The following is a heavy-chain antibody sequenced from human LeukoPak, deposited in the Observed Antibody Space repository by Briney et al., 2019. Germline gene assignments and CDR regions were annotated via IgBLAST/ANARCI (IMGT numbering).Heavy chain of an antibody. D-gene: IGHD2-2*01. CDR2: ISSSSSTI. V-gene: IGHV3-48*01. CDR1: GFTFSSYS. J-gene: IGHJ3*02. CDR3: ARVGLYIVVVPAASDAFDI. Sequence: PGGSLRLSCAASGFTFSSYSMNWVRQAPGKGLEWVPYISSSSSTIYYADSVKGRFTISRDNAKNSLYLQMNSLRAEDTAVYYCARVGLYIVVVPAASDAFDIWGQGTMVAVSS.